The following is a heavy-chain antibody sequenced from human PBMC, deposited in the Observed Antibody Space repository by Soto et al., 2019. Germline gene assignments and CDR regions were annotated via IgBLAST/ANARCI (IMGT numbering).Heavy chain of an antibody. J-gene: IGHJ3*02. CDR3: AKDLGQQLVSVSAFDI. D-gene: IGHD6-13*01. V-gene: IGHV3-23*01. CDR2: ISGSGGST. CDR1: GFTFSSYA. Sequence: GGSLRLSCAASGFTFSSYAMSWVRQAPGKGLEWVSAISGSGGSTYYADSVKGRFTISRDNSKNTLYLQMNSLRAEDTAVYYCAKDLGQQLVSVSAFDIWGQGTMVTVSS.